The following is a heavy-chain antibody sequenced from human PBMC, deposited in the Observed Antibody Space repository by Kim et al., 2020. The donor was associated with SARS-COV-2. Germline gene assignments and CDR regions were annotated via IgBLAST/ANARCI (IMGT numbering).Heavy chain of an antibody. Sequence: GGSLRLSCAASGFTFSSYAMSWVRQAPGKGLEWVSAISGSGGSTYYADSVKGRFTISRDNSKNTLYLQMNSLRAEDTAVYYCAKSMVRGKSYYGMDVWGQGTTVTVSS. D-gene: IGHD3-10*01. CDR3: AKSMVRGKSYYGMDV. CDR2: ISGSGGST. J-gene: IGHJ6*02. CDR1: GFTFSSYA. V-gene: IGHV3-23*01.